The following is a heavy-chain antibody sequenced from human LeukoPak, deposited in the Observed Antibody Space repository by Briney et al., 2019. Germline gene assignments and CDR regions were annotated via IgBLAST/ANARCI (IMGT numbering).Heavy chain of an antibody. V-gene: IGHV4-59*01. CDR1: GGSINSYS. CDR3: ARGEYGSSWCYF. CDR2: IYYSGST. J-gene: IGHJ4*02. D-gene: IGHD6-13*01. Sequence: SETLSLTCTVSGGSINSYSWSWIRQPPGKGLEWIGYIYYSGSTNYNPSLKSRVTISTDMSKNQFSLKLSSVTAADTAVYFCARGEYGSSWCYFWGQGTLVTVSS.